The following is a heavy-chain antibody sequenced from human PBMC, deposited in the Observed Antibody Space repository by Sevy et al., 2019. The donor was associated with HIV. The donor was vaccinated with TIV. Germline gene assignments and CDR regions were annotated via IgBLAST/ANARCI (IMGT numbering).Heavy chain of an antibody. V-gene: IGHV4-39*01. D-gene: IGHD3-10*01. CDR3: ARHGGLVDRGFDY. Sequence: SETLSLTCIVSGGSIGRNSYDWGWIRQSPGKGLERIGSIFFSGRTNYAPSLKSQVTISVDKSKNQLSLQMRSVTATDTALYYCARHGGLVDRGFDYWGQGTLVTVSS. CDR1: GGSIGRNSYD. J-gene: IGHJ4*02. CDR2: IFFSGRT.